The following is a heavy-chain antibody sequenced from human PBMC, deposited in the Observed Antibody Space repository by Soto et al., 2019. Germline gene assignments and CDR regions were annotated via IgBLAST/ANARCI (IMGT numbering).Heavy chain of an antibody. D-gene: IGHD6-13*01. V-gene: IGHV2-5*01. CDR3: AHRRGRLQIATVDTGFDY. CDR2: IYWNDDK. CDR1: GFLLSTSGVG. J-gene: IGHJ4*02. Sequence: QITLKESGTTLVKPTQTLTLTCTFSGFLLSTSGVGVGWIRQPPGKALEWLALIYWNDDKRYSPFLKSRLTITKDTSKNHVVLTMTNMDPVDTATYYCAHRRGRLQIATVDTGFDYWGQGTLVTVSS.